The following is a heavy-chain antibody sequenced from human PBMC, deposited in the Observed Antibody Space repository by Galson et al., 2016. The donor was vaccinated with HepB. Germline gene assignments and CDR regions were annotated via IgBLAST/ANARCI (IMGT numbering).Heavy chain of an antibody. J-gene: IGHJ6*02. Sequence: VKVSCKASGYTFTSYYMYWVRQAPGRGLEWMGIINPSGGSTSYPQKFQGRVTMTRDTSTSTVYMELSSLRSEDTAVYYCARAGLPPYYYYGMDVWGQGTTVTVSS. CDR1: GYTFTSYY. CDR2: INPSGGST. V-gene: IGHV1-46*01. CDR3: ARAGLPPYYYYGMDV. D-gene: IGHD4-11*01.